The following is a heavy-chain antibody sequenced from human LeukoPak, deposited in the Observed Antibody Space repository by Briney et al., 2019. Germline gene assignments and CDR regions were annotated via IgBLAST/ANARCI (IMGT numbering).Heavy chain of an antibody. CDR3: ARDGVVRGDGLAFDI. J-gene: IGHJ3*02. CDR1: GFTFDDYA. D-gene: IGHD3-10*01. CDR2: ISWNSGSI. Sequence: GGSLRLSCAASGFTFDDYAMHWVRQAPGKGLEWVSGISWNSGSIGYADSVKGRFTISRDNAKNSLYLQMNSLRAEDTALYYCARDGVVRGDGLAFDIWGQGTMVTVSS. V-gene: IGHV3-9*01.